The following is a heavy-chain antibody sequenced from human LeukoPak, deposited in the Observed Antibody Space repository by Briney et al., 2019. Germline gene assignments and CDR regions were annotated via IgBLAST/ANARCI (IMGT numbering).Heavy chain of an antibody. J-gene: IGHJ3*02. CDR2: ISSNGGST. CDR1: GFTFSSYA. D-gene: IGHD1-26*01. CDR3: ARGSSGNDAFDI. Sequence: GGSLRLSCAASGFTFSSYAMHWVRQAPGKGLEYVSAISSNGGSTYYANSVKGRFTISRDNSKNTLYLQMGSLRAEDMAVYYCARGSSGNDAFDIWGQGTMVTVSS. V-gene: IGHV3-64*01.